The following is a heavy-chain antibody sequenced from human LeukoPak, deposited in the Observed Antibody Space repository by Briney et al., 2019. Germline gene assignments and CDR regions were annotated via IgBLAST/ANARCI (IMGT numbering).Heavy chain of an antibody. CDR3: ARGVIVSDGYNKIDYYYYYYLDV. CDR2: IIPIFGTA. V-gene: IGHV1-69*05. CDR1: GGTFSSYA. Sequence: ASVKVSCKASGGTFSSYAISWVRQAPGQGLEWMGGIIPIFGTANYAQTFQGRVTITTDESTSTAYMELSSLRSEDTAVYYCARGVIVSDGYNKIDYYYYYYLDVWGKGTTVTVSS. J-gene: IGHJ6*03. D-gene: IGHD5-24*01.